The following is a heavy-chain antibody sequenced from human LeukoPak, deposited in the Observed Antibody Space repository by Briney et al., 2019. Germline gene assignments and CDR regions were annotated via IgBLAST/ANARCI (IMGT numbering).Heavy chain of an antibody. CDR3: AKDLYGSGSYYKISLDY. V-gene: IGHV3-74*01. D-gene: IGHD3-10*01. J-gene: IGHJ4*02. CDR2: INHDGSDT. CDR1: GFTFKLYW. Sequence: PGGSLRLSCAASGFTFKLYWMHWVRQVPGRGPVWVSRINHDGSDTIYADSVKGRFTISRDNSKNTLYLQMNSLRAEDTAVYYCAKDLYGSGSYYKISLDYWGQGTLVTVSS.